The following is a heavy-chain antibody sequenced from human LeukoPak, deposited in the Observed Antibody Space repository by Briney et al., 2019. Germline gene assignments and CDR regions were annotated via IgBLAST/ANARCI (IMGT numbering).Heavy chain of an antibody. J-gene: IGHJ4*02. CDR3: ARHRNDGSVLRFLEWLYTPFDY. CDR1: GGSISSSSYY. D-gene: IGHD3-3*01. V-gene: IGHV4-39*01. CDR2: IYYSGST. Sequence: SETLSLTCTVSGGSISSSSYYWGWIRQPPGKGLEWIGSIYYSGSTYYNPPLKSRVTISVDTSKNQFSLKLSSVTAADTAVYYCARHRNDGSVLRFLEWLYTPFDYWGQGTLVTVSS.